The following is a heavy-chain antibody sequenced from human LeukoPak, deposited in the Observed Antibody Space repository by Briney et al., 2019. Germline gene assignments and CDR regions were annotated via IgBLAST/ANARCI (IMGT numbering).Heavy chain of an antibody. D-gene: IGHD1-1*01. V-gene: IGHV3-9*01. J-gene: IGHJ4*02. CDR1: GFTFDDYA. CDR2: ISWNSGSI. CDR3: AKAEQTDYYFDY. Sequence: GGSLRLSCAASGFTFDDYAMHWARHAPGKGLEWVSGISWNSGSIIYADSVKGRFTISRDNAKNSLYLQMNSLRAEDTALYYCAKAEQTDYYFDYWGQGTLVTVSS.